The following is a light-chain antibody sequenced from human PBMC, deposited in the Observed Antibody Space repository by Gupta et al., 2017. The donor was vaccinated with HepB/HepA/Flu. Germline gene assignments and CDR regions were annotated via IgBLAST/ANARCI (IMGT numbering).Light chain of an antibody. CDR3: GTWVSSLSVWV. CDR1: SSNIGNNY. CDR2: ENN. V-gene: IGLV1-51*02. Sequence: QSVLTQPPSVSAAPGQKVTISCSGSSSNIGNNYISWYQRLPGTAPKLLIYENNKRPSGIPDRFSGSRSGTSATLGITGLQTGDEADYYCGTWVSSLSVWVFGGGTKLTVL. J-gene: IGLJ3*02.